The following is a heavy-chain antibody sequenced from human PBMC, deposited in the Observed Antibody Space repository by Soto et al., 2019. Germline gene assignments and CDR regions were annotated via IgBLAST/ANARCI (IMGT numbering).Heavy chain of an antibody. CDR1: GGSISSYY. V-gene: IGHV4-59*01. J-gene: IGHJ5*02. Sequence: SETLSLTCTVSGGSISSYYWSWIRQPPGKGLEWIGYIYYSGSTNYNPSLKSRVTISVDTSKNQFSLKLSSVTAADTAVYYCARGVSWFDPWGQGTLVTVSS. CDR3: ARGVSWFDP. CDR2: IYYSGST.